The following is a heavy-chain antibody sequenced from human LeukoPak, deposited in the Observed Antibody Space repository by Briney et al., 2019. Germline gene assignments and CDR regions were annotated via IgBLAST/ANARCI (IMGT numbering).Heavy chain of an antibody. CDR2: ISDGGKTK. CDR1: GFTFRSSE. D-gene: IGHD5-12*01. J-gene: IGHJ5*02. V-gene: IGHV3-48*03. Sequence: GGSLRLSCAASGFTFRSSEMNWVRQAPGKGLEWVSYISDGGKTKYYADSVKGRFTISKDNAKNSLYLQMNSLRAEDTAVYYCARDYSGWSLDPWGQGTLVTVSS. CDR3: ARDYSGWSLDP.